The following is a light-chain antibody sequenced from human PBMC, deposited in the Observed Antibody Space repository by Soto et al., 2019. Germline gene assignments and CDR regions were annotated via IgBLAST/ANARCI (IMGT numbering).Light chain of an antibody. V-gene: IGKV1-6*01. Sequence: ALQMTQSPSSLSASVGDRVTITCRASQGVRNDLGWYQQKPGKAPKLLIYAASSLQSGVPSRFSASGSGTDFTLTINSLQPEDFATYYCLQDYNYPYTFGQGTKLEIK. CDR2: AAS. J-gene: IGKJ2*01. CDR1: QGVRND. CDR3: LQDYNYPYT.